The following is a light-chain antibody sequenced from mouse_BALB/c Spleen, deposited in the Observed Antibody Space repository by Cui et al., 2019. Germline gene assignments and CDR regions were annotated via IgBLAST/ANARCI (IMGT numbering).Light chain of an antibody. Sequence: IQMTQSPFPLAASLRGKITITCKASQGINKYLAWYQHKPGKGQKLIIHYTTTLRPGVPSRFSGSESGRDYSFSISNLEPEDIATYCCLQYDNLWTFGGGTKLEIK. J-gene: IGKJ1*01. CDR1: QGINKY. CDR3: LQYDNLWT. CDR2: YTT. V-gene: IGKV19-93*01.